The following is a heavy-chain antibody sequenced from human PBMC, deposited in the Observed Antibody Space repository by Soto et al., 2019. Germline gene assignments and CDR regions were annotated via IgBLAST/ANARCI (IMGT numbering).Heavy chain of an antibody. CDR3: ARRQWLVGGYYSGMDV. CDR2: TSAYNGNT. D-gene: IGHD6-19*01. Sequence: ASGKVCCKASGYTFTSYGISWVRQAPGQGLEWMGWTSAYNGNTNYAQKLQGRVTMTTDTSTSTAYMELRSLRSDDTAVYYCARRQWLVGGYYSGMDVWGQGTTVTVSS. V-gene: IGHV1-18*01. CDR1: GYTFTSYG. J-gene: IGHJ6*02.